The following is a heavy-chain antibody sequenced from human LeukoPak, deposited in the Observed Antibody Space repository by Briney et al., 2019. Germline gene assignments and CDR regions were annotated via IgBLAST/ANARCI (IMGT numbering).Heavy chain of an antibody. CDR2: IYSRTSGGAA. Sequence: GGPLTLSCEASGFTLADYARKWVRHAPGKALEGLGFIYSRTSGGAADYAPSVQGGFTVSRDDSKSIAYLQMNSLEIEATAVYYCTRVAIAIIAADPVGYWGQETLVTVSS. D-gene: IGHD2-21*01. J-gene: IGHJ4*02. CDR3: TRVAIAIIAADPVGY. V-gene: IGHV3-49*04. CDR1: GFTLADYA.